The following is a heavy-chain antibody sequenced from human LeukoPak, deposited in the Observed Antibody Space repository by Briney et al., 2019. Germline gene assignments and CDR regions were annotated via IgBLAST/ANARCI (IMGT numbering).Heavy chain of an antibody. CDR1: GYSFTSYW. J-gene: IGHJ4*02. Sequence: GESLKISCKGSGYSFTSYWIGWVRQMPGKGLEWMGIIYPGDSDTRYSPSFQGQVTISADKSISTAYLQWSSLKASDSAMYYCARTGYTSRWAIDYWGQGTLVTVSS. D-gene: IGHD6-13*01. CDR2: IYPGDSDT. CDR3: ARTGYTSRWAIDY. V-gene: IGHV5-51*01.